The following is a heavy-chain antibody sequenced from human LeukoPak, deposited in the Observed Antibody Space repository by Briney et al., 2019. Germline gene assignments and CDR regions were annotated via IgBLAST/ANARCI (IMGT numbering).Heavy chain of an antibody. Sequence: SETLSLTCTVSGGSISSYYWSWIRQPPGKGLEWIGYIYYSGSTNYNPSLKSRVTISVDTSKNQFSLKPSSVTAADTAVYYCARHPGYSYGLNWFDPWGQGTLVTVSS. D-gene: IGHD5-18*01. J-gene: IGHJ5*02. CDR3: ARHPGYSYGLNWFDP. V-gene: IGHV4-59*08. CDR2: IYYSGST. CDR1: GGSISSYY.